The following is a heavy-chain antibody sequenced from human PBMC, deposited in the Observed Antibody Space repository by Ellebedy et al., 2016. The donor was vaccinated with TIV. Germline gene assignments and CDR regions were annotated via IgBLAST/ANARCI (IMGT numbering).Heavy chain of an antibody. CDR2: ISGSGGST. V-gene: IGHV3-23*01. CDR3: AKDTLFRGDNWFDP. J-gene: IGHJ5*02. Sequence: GESLKISCAASGFTFSSYAMSWVRQAPGKGLEWVSAISGSGGSTYYAYSVKGRFTISRDNSKNTLYLQMNSLRADDTAVYYCAKDTLFRGDNWFDPWGQGTLVTVSS. CDR1: GFTFSSYA. D-gene: IGHD3-10*01.